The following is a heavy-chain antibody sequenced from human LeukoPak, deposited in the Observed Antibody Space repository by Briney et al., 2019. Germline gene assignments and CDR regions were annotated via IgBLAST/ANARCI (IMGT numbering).Heavy chain of an antibody. D-gene: IGHD3-10*01. CDR1: GYTFTDYY. J-gene: IGHJ3*01. V-gene: IGHV1-2*02. CDR3: ARLFGSGLRGALDL. CDR2: INPNNGGT. Sequence: ASVKVSCKASGYTFTDYYIHWVRQAPRQRPELMGWINPNNGGTKYAQMFQGRVTMTRDTSIRTAYMELSRLRSDDTAVYYCARLFGSGLRGALDLWGHGTVVTVSA.